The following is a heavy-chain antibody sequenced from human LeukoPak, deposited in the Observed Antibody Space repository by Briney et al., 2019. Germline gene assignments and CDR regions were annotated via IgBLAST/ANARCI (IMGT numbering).Heavy chain of an antibody. CDR3: ARVQQLVSFDY. V-gene: IGHV3-74*01. Sequence: GGSLRLSCAASGFTFSSYWMHWVRQAPGKGLVWVSRINTDGSSTSYADSVKGRFTISRDNAKNTLYLQMNSLRAEDTAVYYCARVQQLVSFDYWGQGTLVTASS. J-gene: IGHJ4*02. CDR2: INTDGSST. D-gene: IGHD6-13*01. CDR1: GFTFSSYW.